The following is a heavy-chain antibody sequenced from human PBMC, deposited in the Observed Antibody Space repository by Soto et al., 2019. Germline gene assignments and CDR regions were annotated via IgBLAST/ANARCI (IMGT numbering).Heavy chain of an antibody. CDR1: GGSISSGDYY. J-gene: IGHJ5*02. V-gene: IGHV4-30-4*01. Sequence: SETLSLTCTVSGGSISSGDYYWSWIRQPPGKGLEWIGYIYYSGSTYYNPSLKSRVTISVDTPKNQFSLKLSSVTAADTAVYYCARGGQRALRGNVDFWSGYYVRFDPWGQGTLVTVSS. D-gene: IGHD3-3*01. CDR2: IYYSGST. CDR3: ARGGQRALRGNVDFWSGYYVRFDP.